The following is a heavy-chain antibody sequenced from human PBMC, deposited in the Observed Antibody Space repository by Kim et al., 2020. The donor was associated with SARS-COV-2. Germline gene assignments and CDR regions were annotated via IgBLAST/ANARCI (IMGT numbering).Heavy chain of an antibody. J-gene: IGHJ4*02. CDR3: ARDPSLYSSGCLDY. CDR1: GFTFSSYA. Sequence: GGSLRLSCAASGFTFSSYAMHWVRQAPGKGLEWVAVISYDGSNKYYADSVKGRFTISRDNSKNTLYLQMNSLRAEDTAVYYCARDPSLYSSGCLDYWGQGTLVTVSS. D-gene: IGHD6-19*01. CDR2: ISYDGSNK. V-gene: IGHV3-30*04.